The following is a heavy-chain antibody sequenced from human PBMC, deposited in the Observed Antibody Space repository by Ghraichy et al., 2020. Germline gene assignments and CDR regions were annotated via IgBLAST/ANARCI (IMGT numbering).Heavy chain of an antibody. Sequence: SETLSLTCAVYGGSFSGYYWSWIRQSPGKGLEWIGENTHSGSTKYNPSLKSRVTISVDTSKNQFTLHVSSVTAADTAVYYCARRGFYFDYWGQGTQVTVSP. CDR2: NTHSGST. V-gene: IGHV4-34*01. CDR3: ARRGFYFDY. J-gene: IGHJ4*02. CDR1: GGSFSGYY.